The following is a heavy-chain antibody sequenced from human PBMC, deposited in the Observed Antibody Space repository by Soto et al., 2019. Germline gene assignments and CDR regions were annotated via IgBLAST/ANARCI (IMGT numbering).Heavy chain of an antibody. CDR2: IYYSGST. V-gene: IGHV4-31*03. Sequence: SLSLTCTVSGGSISSGGYYWSWIRQHPGKGLEWIGYIYYSGSTYYNPSLKSRVTISVDTSKNQFSLKLSSVTAADTAVYYCASHYYYDSSGYYQRYNWFDPWGQGTLVTVSS. CDR1: GGSISSGGYY. D-gene: IGHD3-22*01. CDR3: ASHYYYDSSGYYQRYNWFDP. J-gene: IGHJ5*02.